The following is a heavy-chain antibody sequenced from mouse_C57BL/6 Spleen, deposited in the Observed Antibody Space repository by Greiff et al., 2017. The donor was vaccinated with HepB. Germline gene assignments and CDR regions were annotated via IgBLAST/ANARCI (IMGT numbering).Heavy chain of an antibody. J-gene: IGHJ2*01. CDR1: GYTFTDYN. Sequence: VQLQQSGPELVKPGASVKMSCKASGYTFTDYNMHWVKQSHGKSLEWIGYINPNNGGTSYNQKFKGKATLTVNKSSSTAYMELRSLTSEDSAVYYCAREYGSSQYYFDYWGQGTTLTVSS. V-gene: IGHV1-22*01. CDR2: INPNNGGT. D-gene: IGHD1-1*01. CDR3: AREYGSSQYYFDY.